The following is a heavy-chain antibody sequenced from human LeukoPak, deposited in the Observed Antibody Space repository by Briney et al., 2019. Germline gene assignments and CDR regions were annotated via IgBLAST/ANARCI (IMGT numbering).Heavy chain of an antibody. CDR1: GFTFSSYA. V-gene: IGHV3-23*01. CDR3: AKRVDSSGYYYLPYFDY. Sequence: PGGSLRLSCAASGFTFSSYAMSWVRQAPGKGLEWVSGTSGSGGSTYYADSVKGRFTISRDNSKNTLYLQMNSLRAEDTAVYYCAKRVDSSGYYYLPYFDYWGQGTLVTVSS. CDR2: TSGSGGST. J-gene: IGHJ4*02. D-gene: IGHD3-22*01.